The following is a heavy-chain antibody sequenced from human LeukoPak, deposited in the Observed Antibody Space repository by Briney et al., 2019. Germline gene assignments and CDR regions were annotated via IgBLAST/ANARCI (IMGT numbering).Heavy chain of an antibody. CDR1: GDSISSSNSS. J-gene: IGHJ5*02. CDR3: ARLLDFIHPYCSSARCEH. D-gene: IGHD2-2*01. Sequence: SETLSLTCTVSGDSISSSNSSWGWIRQPPGKGLEWIGSIYYSGNTYYNASLKSRVTISVDTSKNQFSLKLTSVTAADTAVYFCARLLDFIHPYCSSARCEHWGQGTLVTVSS. V-gene: IGHV4-39*01. CDR2: IYYSGNT.